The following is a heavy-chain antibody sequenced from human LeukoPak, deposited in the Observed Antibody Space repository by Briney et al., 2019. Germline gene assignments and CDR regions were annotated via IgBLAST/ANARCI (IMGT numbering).Heavy chain of an antibody. CDR3: ARDHYDFWSGYPWH. V-gene: IGHV3-11*01. CDR1: GFTFSDYY. D-gene: IGHD3-3*01. Sequence: GGSLRLSCAASGFTFSDYYMSWIRQAPGKGLERVSYISSSGSTIYYADSVKGRFTISRDNAKNSLYLQMNSLRAEDTAVYYCARDHYDFWSGYPWHWGQGTLVSVSS. CDR2: ISSSGSTI. J-gene: IGHJ4*02.